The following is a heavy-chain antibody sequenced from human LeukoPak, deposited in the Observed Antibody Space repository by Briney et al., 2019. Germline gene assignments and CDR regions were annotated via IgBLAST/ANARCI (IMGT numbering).Heavy chain of an antibody. CDR1: GFTVSRNY. CDR2: VSSSSRYM. Sequence: PGGSLRLSCAASGFTVSRNYMSWVRQAPGKGLEWVSSVSSSSRYMYYADSVQGRFTIFRDNADNSLFLQMNGLRAEDTAVYYCARESYDSSGYYPRDFDYWGQGTLVTVSS. V-gene: IGHV3-21*01. CDR3: ARESYDSSGYYPRDFDY. J-gene: IGHJ4*02. D-gene: IGHD3-22*01.